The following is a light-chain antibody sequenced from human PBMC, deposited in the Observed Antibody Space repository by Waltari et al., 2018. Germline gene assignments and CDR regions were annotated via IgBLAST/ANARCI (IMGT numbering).Light chain of an antibody. Sequence: DVVMTQSPLSLPVTLGQSATISCRSSQSLVHSDGKTYLNWFHQRPGQSPRRLIYKVFNRESGVPDRFSGSGAGNDFTLKISRVEAEDVGTYYCMQATQWPLTFGQGTKVEIK. CDR2: KVF. CDR3: MQATQWPLT. CDR1: QSLVHSDGKTY. V-gene: IGKV2-30*02. J-gene: IGKJ1*01.